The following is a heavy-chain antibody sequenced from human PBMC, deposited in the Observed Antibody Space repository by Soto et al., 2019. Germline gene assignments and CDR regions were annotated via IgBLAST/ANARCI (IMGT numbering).Heavy chain of an antibody. CDR2: INAGNGNT. J-gene: IGHJ6*02. CDR3: AMGATRGYYYGMDV. D-gene: IGHD1-26*01. CDR1: GYTFTSYA. V-gene: IGHV1-3*01. Sequence: ASVKVSCKASGYTFTSYAMHWVRQAPGQRLEWMGWINAGNGNTKYSQKFQGRVTITRDTSASTAYMELSSLRSEDTAVYYCAMGATRGYYYGMDVWGQGTTVTVSS.